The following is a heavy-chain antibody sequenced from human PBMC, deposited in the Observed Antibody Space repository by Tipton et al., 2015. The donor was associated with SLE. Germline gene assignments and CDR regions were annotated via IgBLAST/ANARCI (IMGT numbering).Heavy chain of an antibody. CDR2: ISGSGGTT. CDR1: RFTFSSYS. V-gene: IGHV3-23*01. Sequence: SLRLSCAASRFTFSSYSMNWVRQAPGKGLEWVSSISGSGGTTYYADSVKGRFTISRENSRDTLYLQMNSLRAEDTAVYYCAKGDLGVIGYSGYWGQGTLVTVSS. CDR3: AKGDLGVIGYSGY. D-gene: IGHD2-21*01. J-gene: IGHJ4*02.